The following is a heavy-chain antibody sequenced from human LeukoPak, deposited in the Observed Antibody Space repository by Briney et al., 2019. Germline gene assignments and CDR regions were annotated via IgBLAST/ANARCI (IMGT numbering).Heavy chain of an antibody. CDR1: GFTVSSNY. J-gene: IGHJ4*02. CDR3: ARDILTGSIEV. Sequence: VSLRLSCAASGFTVSSNYMSWVRQAPGKGLEWVSVIYSGGSTYYADSVKGRFTISRDNSKNTLYLQMNSLRAEDTAVYYCARDILTGSIEVWGQGTLVTVSS. V-gene: IGHV3-53*01. CDR2: IYSGGST. D-gene: IGHD3-9*01.